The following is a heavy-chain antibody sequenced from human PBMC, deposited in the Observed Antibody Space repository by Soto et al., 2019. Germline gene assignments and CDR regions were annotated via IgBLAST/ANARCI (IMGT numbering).Heavy chain of an antibody. Sequence: SVKVSCKASGGTFSSYAISWVRQAPGQGLEWMGGIIPIVGSTSYAQKFQGRVTITRDTSTSTAYLELSSLRSEDTAVYYCARHLPDPVRITIFGVVIGGMDVWGHGTTVTVSS. D-gene: IGHD3-3*01. J-gene: IGHJ6*02. V-gene: IGHV1-69*10. CDR3: ARHLPDPVRITIFGVVIGGMDV. CDR2: IIPIVGST. CDR1: GGTFSSYA.